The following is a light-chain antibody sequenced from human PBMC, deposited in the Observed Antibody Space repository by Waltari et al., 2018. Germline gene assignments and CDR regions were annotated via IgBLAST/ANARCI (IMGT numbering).Light chain of an antibody. CDR3: QQYHTYPWT. CDR1: QGVSTY. Sequence: AIRMPQSPASLSASTGHRFPISCRASQGVSTYLAWYQQKPGKAPSLLIYASSTLESGVPSKFSGSGSGTDFTLTISCLQSEDFATYYCQQYHTYPWTFGQGTKVEI. V-gene: IGKV1-8*01. CDR2: ASS. J-gene: IGKJ1*01.